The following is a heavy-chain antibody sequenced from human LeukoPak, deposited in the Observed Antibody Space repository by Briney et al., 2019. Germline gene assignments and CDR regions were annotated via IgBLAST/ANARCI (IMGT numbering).Heavy chain of an antibody. Sequence: PGGALRLSCAASGFTFSSYGIHWVRQAPGKVLQRVAVISYDGSNKYYADSVKGRFTISRDNSKNTLYLQMNSLRAEDTAVYYCAKDPYNYYGSGSGMDVWGQGTTVTVSS. V-gene: IGHV3-30*18. CDR3: AKDPYNYYGSGSGMDV. D-gene: IGHD3-10*01. CDR1: GFTFSSYG. J-gene: IGHJ6*02. CDR2: ISYDGSNK.